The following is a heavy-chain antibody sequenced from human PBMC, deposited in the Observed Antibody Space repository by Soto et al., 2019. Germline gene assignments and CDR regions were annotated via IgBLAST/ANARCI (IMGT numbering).Heavy chain of an antibody. D-gene: IGHD2-2*01. CDR3: ARHGDIVVVLPKPGDDGSGAFDI. V-gene: IGHV4-59*08. Sequence: SETLSLTCTVSGGSISSYYWSWIRQPPGKGLEWIGYIYYSGSTNYNPSLKSRVTISVDTSKNQFSLKLSSVTAADTAVYYCARHGDIVVVLPKPGDDGSGAFDIWGQGTMVTVSS. CDR2: IYYSGST. J-gene: IGHJ3*02. CDR1: GGSISSYY.